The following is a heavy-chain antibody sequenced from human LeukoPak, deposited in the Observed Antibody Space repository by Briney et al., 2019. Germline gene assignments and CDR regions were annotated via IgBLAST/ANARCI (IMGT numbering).Heavy chain of an antibody. CDR2: IYYSGST. V-gene: IGHV4-39*01. CDR1: GGSISITNYY. Sequence: SETLSLTCTVSGGSISITNYYWGWIRQPPGKGLEWIGFIYYSGSTYYNPSLQSRVTISVDTSKNQFSLTLSSVTAADTAVYYCGRKTSSSSEFDPWGQGTLVTVSS. D-gene: IGHD6-6*01. J-gene: IGHJ5*02. CDR3: GRKTSSSSEFDP.